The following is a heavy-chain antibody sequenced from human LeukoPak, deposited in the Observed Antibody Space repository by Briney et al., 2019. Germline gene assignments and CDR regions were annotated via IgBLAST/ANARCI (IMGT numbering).Heavy chain of an antibody. CDR2: INSDGSIT. CDR1: GFTFTTYW. CDR3: ARDAVDTANAV. V-gene: IGHV3-74*01. J-gene: IGHJ6*02. D-gene: IGHD5-18*01. Sequence: GGSLRLSCAASGFTFTTYWMHWVRQAPGKRLVWVSHINSDGSITSYADSVKGRFTISRDNAKNTLYLQMNSLRAEDTAVYYCARDAVDTANAVWGQGTTVTVSS.